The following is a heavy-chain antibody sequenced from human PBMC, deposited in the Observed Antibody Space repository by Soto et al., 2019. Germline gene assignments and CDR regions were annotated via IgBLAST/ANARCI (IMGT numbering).Heavy chain of an antibody. CDR1: GFTFNSYA. CDR2: ISDIGGTT. J-gene: IGHJ4*02. V-gene: IGHV3-23*01. Sequence: EVQLLESGGCLVQPGRSLRLSCAASGFTFNSYAVSWVRQAPGKGLEWVSAISDIGGTTYYADSVKGRFTISRDNSKNTLYLQINSLRAEDTAVYYCAREYSSAWKTVDYWGQGTLVTVSS. CDR3: AREYSSAWKTVDY. D-gene: IGHD6-19*01.